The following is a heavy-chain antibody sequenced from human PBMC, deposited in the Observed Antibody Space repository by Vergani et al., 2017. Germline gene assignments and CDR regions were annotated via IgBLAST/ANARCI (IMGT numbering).Heavy chain of an antibody. Sequence: QVQLQESGPGLVKPSQTLSLTCTVSGGSISSGGYYWSWIRQHPGKGLEWIGYIYYSGSTYYNPSLKSRVTISVDTSKNQFSLKLSSVTAADTAVYYCARGDDLRGSGSWGAFDSWGQGTMVTVSS. CDR2: IYYSGST. CDR1: GGSISSGGYY. D-gene: IGHD3-10*01. V-gene: IGHV4-31*03. CDR3: ARGDDLRGSGSWGAFDS. J-gene: IGHJ3*02.